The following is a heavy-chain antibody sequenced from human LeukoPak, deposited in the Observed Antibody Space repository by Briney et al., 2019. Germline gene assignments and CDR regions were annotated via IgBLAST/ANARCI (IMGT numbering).Heavy chain of an antibody. CDR2: ISGYNCNT. Sequence: ASVKVSCKASGYTFTSYGISCVRQAPGQALEWMGWISGYNCNTNYAQNLQDRVTMTRDTSTSTAYMELRSLRYDDTAVYYCARDQGSGSYYPRFDYWGQGALVTVSS. CDR1: GYTFTSYG. J-gene: IGHJ4*02. D-gene: IGHD3-10*01. CDR3: ARDQGSGSYYPRFDY. V-gene: IGHV1-18*01.